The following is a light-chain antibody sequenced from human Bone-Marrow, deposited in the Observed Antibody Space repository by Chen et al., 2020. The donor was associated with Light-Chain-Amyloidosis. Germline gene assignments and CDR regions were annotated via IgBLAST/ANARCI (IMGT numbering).Light chain of an antibody. V-gene: IGLV2-14*01. J-gene: IGLJ1*01. CDR3: SSYTITNTLV. CDR1: RSAVGGAIH. CDR2: EVT. Sequence: QSALTQPASVSGSPGQSITISCTGTRSAVGGAIHVSWYQQHPEKAPKLMIYEVTNRPSWVPDRFSGSKSDNTASLTISGLQTEDEADYFCSSYTITNTLVFGSGTRVTVL.